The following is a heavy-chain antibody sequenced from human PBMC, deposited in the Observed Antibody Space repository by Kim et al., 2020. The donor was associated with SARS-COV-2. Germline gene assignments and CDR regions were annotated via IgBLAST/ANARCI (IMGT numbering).Heavy chain of an antibody. CDR1: GGSISSGDYY. V-gene: IGHV4-30-4*01. CDR3: ARGGYYDFDDYYYGMDV. D-gene: IGHD3-3*01. CDR2: IYYSGST. J-gene: IGHJ6*02. Sequence: SETLSLTCTVSGGSISSGDYYWSWIRQPPGKGLEWIGYIYYSGSTYYNPSLKSRVTISVDTSKNQFSLKLSSVTAADTAVYYCARGGYYDFDDYYYGMDVWGQGTTVTVSS.